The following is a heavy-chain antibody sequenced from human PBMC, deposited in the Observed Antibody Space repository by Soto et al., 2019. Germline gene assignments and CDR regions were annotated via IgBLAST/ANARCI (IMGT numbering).Heavy chain of an antibody. CDR2: ISFDGNKV. J-gene: IGHJ4*02. V-gene: IGHV3-30-3*01. Sequence: QVQVVESGGGVVQPGRSLRLSCAASGFTFGIYPMHWVRQAPGKGLEWVAFISFDGNKVSYADSVKGRFTISRDNSKNTVYLHMSILRPEDAAVYHCARSRNGAVPDSINFWGQGTLVTVSS. CDR3: ARSRNGAVPDSINF. D-gene: IGHD2-8*01. CDR1: GFTFGIYP.